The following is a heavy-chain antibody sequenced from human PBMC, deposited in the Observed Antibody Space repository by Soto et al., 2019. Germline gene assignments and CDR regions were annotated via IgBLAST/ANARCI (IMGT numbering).Heavy chain of an antibody. Sequence: GGSLRLSCEVSGFTFSSYAMSWVRQAPGKGLEWVSAIPGRGSNTYYADSVKGRFTISRDNSKNTLYLQMSSLRAEDTAVYYCVKDPKETRPRFSQNYYYYGMDVWGQGTTVTVSS. CDR2: IPGRGSNT. CDR3: VKDPKETRPRFSQNYYYYGMDV. CDR1: GFTFSSYA. V-gene: IGHV3-23*01. J-gene: IGHJ6*02.